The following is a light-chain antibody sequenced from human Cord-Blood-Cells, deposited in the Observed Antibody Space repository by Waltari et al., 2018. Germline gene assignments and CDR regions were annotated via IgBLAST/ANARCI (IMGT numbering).Light chain of an antibody. CDR3: QQYYSAPYS. Sequence: DIVMTQYLDSLAVSLGERATINCKSSQSVLYSSNNKNYLAWYQQKPGHPPKLLIYWASTRESGVPDRFSGSGSGTDFTLTISSLQAEDVAVYYCQQYYSAPYSFGQGTKLEIK. CDR2: WAS. V-gene: IGKV4-1*01. J-gene: IGKJ2*03. CDR1: QSVLYSSNNKNY.